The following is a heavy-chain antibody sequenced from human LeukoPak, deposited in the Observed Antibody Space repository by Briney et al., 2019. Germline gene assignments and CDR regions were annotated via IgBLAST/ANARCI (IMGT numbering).Heavy chain of an antibody. CDR1: GGTFSSYA. J-gene: IGHJ5*02. CDR2: IIPIFGTA. CDR3: APRARFDP. V-gene: IGHV1-69*13. Sequence: SVKVSCKASGGTFSSYAISWVRQAPGQGLEWMGGIIPIFGTASYAQKFQGRVTITADESTSTAYMELRSLRSDDTAVYYCAPRARFDPWGQGTLVTVSS.